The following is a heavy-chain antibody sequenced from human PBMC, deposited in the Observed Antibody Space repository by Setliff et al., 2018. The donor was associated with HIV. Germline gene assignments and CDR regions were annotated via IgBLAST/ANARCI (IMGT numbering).Heavy chain of an antibody. Sequence: PSETLSLTCSVSSDSITTYYWTWIRQPVGKGLEWIGRIFTSGSTNYNPSLKSRVTISIDTSKNQFSLKLNSVTAADTAMYYCARDGGSSGWYFVLGYSDYWGPGTLVTVSS. V-gene: IGHV4-4*07. CDR2: IFTSGST. CDR1: SDSITTYY. D-gene: IGHD6-19*01. J-gene: IGHJ4*02. CDR3: ARDGGSSGWYFVLGYSDY.